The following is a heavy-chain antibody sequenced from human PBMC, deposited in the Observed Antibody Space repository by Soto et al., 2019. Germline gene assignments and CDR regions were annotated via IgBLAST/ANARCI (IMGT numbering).Heavy chain of an antibody. J-gene: IGHJ4*02. CDR2: IYHSGST. CDR3: AREQLYYFDF. Sequence: PSETLSLTCAVSGGSISSGGYSWSWIRQPPGKGLEWIAYIYHSGSTYYNPSLKSRVTISMDRSKNQFSLRLSSVTAADTAVYYCAREQLYYFDFWGQGTLVTVSS. CDR1: GGSISSGGYS. D-gene: IGHD6-13*01. V-gene: IGHV4-30-2*01.